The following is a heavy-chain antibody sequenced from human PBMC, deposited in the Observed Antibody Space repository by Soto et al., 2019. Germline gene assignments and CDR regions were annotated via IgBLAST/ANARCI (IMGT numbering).Heavy chain of an antibody. J-gene: IGHJ3*02. D-gene: IGHD1-7*01. CDR3: AREARITGTQADAFDI. Sequence: QVQLVQSGAEVKKPGSSVKVSCKASGGTFSSYAISWVRQAPGQGLEWMGGIIPIFGTANYAQKFQGRVTITADEFTSTAYMELSSLRSEDTAVYYCAREARITGTQADAFDIWGQGTMVTGSA. V-gene: IGHV1-69*01. CDR1: GGTFSSYA. CDR2: IIPIFGTA.